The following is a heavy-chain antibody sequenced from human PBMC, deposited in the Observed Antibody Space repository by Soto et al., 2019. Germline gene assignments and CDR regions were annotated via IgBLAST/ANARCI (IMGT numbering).Heavy chain of an antibody. CDR3: ARDDVDTAMPYGMDV. V-gene: IGHV1-69*13. Sequence: ASVKVSCKASGGTFSSYAISWVRQAPGQGLEWMGGIIPIFGTANYAQKFQGRVTITADESTSTAYMELSSLRSEDTAVYYCARDDVDTAMPYGMDVWGQGTTVT. CDR1: GGTFSSYA. J-gene: IGHJ6*02. CDR2: IIPIFGTA. D-gene: IGHD5-18*01.